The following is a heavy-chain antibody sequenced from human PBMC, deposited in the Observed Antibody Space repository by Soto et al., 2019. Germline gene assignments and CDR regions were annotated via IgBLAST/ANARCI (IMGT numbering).Heavy chain of an antibody. CDR1: GFTFSSYG. V-gene: IGHV3-30*03. J-gene: IGHJ4*02. CDR2: ISYGGSNK. Sequence: GGSLRLSCAASGFTFSSYGMHWVRQAPGKGLEWVAVISYGGSNKYYADSVKGRFTISRDNSKNTLYLQMNSLRAEDTAVYYCEWFGALRNYWGQGTLVTVSS. D-gene: IGHD3-10*01. CDR3: EWFGALRNY.